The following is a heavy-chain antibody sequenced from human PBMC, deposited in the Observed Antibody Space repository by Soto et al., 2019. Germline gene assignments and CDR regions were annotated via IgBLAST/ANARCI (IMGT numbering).Heavy chain of an antibody. J-gene: IGHJ4*02. CDR2: ISWNSGSI. CDR3: AKDFSGRYHKPDY. V-gene: IGHV3-9*01. Sequence: GGSLRLSCAASGFTFDDYAMHWVRQAPGKGLEWVSGISWNSGSIGYADSVKGRFTISRDNAKNSLYLQMNSLRAEDTALYYCAKDFSGRYHKPDYWGQGTLVTVCS. CDR1: GFTFDDYA. D-gene: IGHD1-26*01.